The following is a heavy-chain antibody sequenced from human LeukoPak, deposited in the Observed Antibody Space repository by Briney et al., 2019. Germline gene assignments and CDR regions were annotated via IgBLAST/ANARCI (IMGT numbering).Heavy chain of an antibody. J-gene: IGHJ4*02. CDR3: ARLRIRRGQLWSLPYFDY. Sequence: PGGSLRLSCAASGFTFSTYSMNWVRQAPGKGLEWIGNIFYSGTTYYNPSLPSLKGRITILVDTSKNQYSLKLSSVTAADTAVYYCARLRIRRGQLWSLPYFDYWGQGTLVTVSS. CDR2: IFYSGTT. CDR1: GFTFSTYS. V-gene: IGHV4-34*12. D-gene: IGHD5-18*01.